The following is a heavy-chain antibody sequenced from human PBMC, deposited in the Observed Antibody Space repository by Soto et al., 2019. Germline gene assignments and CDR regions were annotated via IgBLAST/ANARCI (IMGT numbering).Heavy chain of an antibody. CDR2: IYYSGST. V-gene: IGHV4-61*01. J-gene: IGHJ4*02. D-gene: IGHD2-15*01. CDR1: GGSVSSGSYY. CDR3: ACYAKGYCSGGSCYGRNYFDY. Sequence: QVQLQESGPGLVKPSETLSLTCTVSGGSVSSGSYYWSWIRQPPGKGLEWIGYIYYSGSTNYNPSLKSRVTISVDTSKNQFSLKLSSVTAADTAVYYCACYAKGYCSGGSCYGRNYFDYWGQGTLVTVSS.